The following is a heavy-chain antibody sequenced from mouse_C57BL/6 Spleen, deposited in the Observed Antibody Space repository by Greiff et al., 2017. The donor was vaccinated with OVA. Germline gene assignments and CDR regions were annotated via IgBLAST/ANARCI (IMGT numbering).Heavy chain of an antibody. CDR1: GYTFTDYY. V-gene: IGHV1-26*01. CDR3: ASSPLY. Sequence: VQLQQSGPELVKPGASVKISCKASGYTFTDYYMNWVKQSHGKSLEWIGDINPNNGGTSYNQKFKGKATLTVDKSSSTAYMELRSLTSEDSAVYYCASSPLYWGQGTLVTVSA. CDR2: INPNNGGT. J-gene: IGHJ3*01.